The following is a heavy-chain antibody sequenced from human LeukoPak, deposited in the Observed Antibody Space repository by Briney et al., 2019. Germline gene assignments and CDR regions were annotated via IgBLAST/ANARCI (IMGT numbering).Heavy chain of an antibody. CDR1: GFTDSSNY. D-gene: IGHD3-3*01. J-gene: IGHJ6*03. V-gene: IGHV3-66*02. Sequence: PGGSLRLSCAASGFTDSSNYMSWVRQAPGKGLEWVSVIYSGGSTYYSDSVKGRFTISRDNSKNTLYLQMNSLRAEDTAVYYCARDSGAYYDFWSGYYNNYYYYYMDVWGKGTTVTVSS. CDR3: ARDSGAYYDFWSGYYNNYYYYYMDV. CDR2: IYSGGST.